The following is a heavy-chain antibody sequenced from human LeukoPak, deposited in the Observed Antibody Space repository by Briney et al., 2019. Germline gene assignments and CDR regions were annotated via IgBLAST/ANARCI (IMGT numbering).Heavy chain of an antibody. CDR1: GFTFSSYA. J-gene: IGHJ4*02. D-gene: IGHD5-12*01. Sequence: GGSLRLSCAASGFTFSSYAMSWVRQAPGKGLEWVSVIYSDGSTYYDDSVKGRRTISRDNSKNTVYLQISSLRDEETAVYYSARDAPPIVGTPIDHWGQGNLVTVSS. CDR3: ARDAPPIVGTPIDH. CDR2: IYSDGST. V-gene: IGHV3-66*01.